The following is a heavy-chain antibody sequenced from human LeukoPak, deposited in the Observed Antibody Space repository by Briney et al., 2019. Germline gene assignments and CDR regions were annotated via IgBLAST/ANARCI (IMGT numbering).Heavy chain of an antibody. Sequence: SGGSLRPSCAASGFTFSSYSMNWVRQAPGKGLEWVSYISSSSSTIYYADSVKGRFTISRDNAKNSLYLQMNSLRAEDTAVYYCARLGGYSYGLVDYWGQGTLVTVSS. CDR3: ARLGGYSYGLVDY. J-gene: IGHJ4*02. D-gene: IGHD5-18*01. V-gene: IGHV3-48*01. CDR2: ISSSSSTI. CDR1: GFTFSSYS.